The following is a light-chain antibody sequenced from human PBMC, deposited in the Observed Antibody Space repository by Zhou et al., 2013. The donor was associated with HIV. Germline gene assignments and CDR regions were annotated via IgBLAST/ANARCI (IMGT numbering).Light chain of an antibody. Sequence: DIQMTQSPSSVSASVGDRVTFSCRASQDISSHLAWYQQKPGKTPKLLIYAASTLHSGVPSRFSGSGSGTDFALTISSLQPEDFATYYCQQYNSFYTFGLGTKLEMK. CDR1: QDISSH. CDR2: AAS. CDR3: QQYNSFYT. V-gene: IGKV1-12*01. J-gene: IGKJ2*01.